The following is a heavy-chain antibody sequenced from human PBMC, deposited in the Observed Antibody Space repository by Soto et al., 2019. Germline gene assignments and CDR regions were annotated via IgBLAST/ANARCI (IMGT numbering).Heavy chain of an antibody. Sequence: QVQLVESGGGVVQPGRSLRLSCAASGFTFSSYAMHWVRQAPGKGLEWGAVISYDGSNKYYADSVKGRFTISRDNSKNTLYLQMNSLRAEDTAVYYCARDFYPERFNWFDPWGQGTLVTVSS. CDR3: ARDFYPERFNWFDP. CDR2: ISYDGSNK. CDR1: GFTFSSYA. D-gene: IGHD1-1*01. V-gene: IGHV3-30-3*01. J-gene: IGHJ5*02.